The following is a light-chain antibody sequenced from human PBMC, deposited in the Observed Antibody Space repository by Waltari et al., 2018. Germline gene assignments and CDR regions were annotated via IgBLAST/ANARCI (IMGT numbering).Light chain of an antibody. V-gene: IGKV4-1*01. J-gene: IGKJ2*01. CDR1: QGVFYSSNNKYY. CDR2: WAS. Sequence: DIVMTQSPDALAVSLGERATSNCKSSQGVFYSSNNKYYIAWYQHKPGHPPKLLIYWASILESGVPDRFSGSGSGTEFPLPINSLQAEAVAVYYFQHFYRPPYTFGQGTKVEIK. CDR3: QHFYRPPYT.